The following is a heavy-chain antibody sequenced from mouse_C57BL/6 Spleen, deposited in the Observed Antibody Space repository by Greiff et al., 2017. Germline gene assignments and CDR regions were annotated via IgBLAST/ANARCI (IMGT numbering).Heavy chain of an antibody. J-gene: IGHJ2*01. Sequence: EVQLVESGEGLVKPGGSLKLSCAASGFTFSSYAMSWVRQTPEKRLEWVAYISSGGDYIYYADTVKGRFTISRDNARNTLYLQMSSLKSEDTAMYYCTKDSNYYGSNDGSFDYWGQGTTLTVSS. D-gene: IGHD1-1*01. V-gene: IGHV5-9-1*02. CDR2: ISSGGDYI. CDR1: GFTFSSYA. CDR3: TKDSNYYGSNDGSFDY.